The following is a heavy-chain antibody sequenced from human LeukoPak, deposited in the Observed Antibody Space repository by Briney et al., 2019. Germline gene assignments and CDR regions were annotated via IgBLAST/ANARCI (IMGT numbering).Heavy chain of an antibody. V-gene: IGHV7-4-1*02. D-gene: IGHD3-22*01. CDR3: AIHLSDSSGYFSY. CDR2: IDTNTGSP. J-gene: IGHJ4*02. CDR1: GYTFISCA. Sequence: GASVKVSCKASGYTFISCAINWVRQAPGQGLESMGWIDTNTGSPTFAQGFTGRYVFSLDTSVSTAYLQISSLKAEDTAVYYCAIHLSDSSGYFSYWGQGALVTVSS.